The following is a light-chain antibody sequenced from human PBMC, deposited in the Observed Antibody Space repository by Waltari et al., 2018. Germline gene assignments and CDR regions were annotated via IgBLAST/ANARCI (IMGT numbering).Light chain of an antibody. J-gene: IGKJ4*01. V-gene: IGKV3-11*01. CDR1: QSVGTY. Sequence: EIVLTESPPSLSLSPGESASLSCRASQSVGTYLAWYQQKPGQAPRLLIYDASTRATGIPARFVGSGSGTDFTLTITRLEPEDFAVYYCQERSNWPGGSFGGGTKVETK. CDR3: QERSNWPGGS. CDR2: DAS.